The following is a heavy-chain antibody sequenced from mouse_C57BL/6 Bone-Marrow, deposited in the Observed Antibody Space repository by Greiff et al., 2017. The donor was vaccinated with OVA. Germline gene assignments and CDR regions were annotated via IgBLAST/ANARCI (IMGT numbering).Heavy chain of an antibody. CDR3: SRWSY. V-gene: IGHV1-81*01. CDR2: IYPRSGNT. J-gene: IGHJ2*01. Sequence: QVQLQQSGAELARPGASVKLSCKASGYTFTSYGISWVKQRTGQGLEWIGEIYPRSGNTYYNEKFKGKANMPADTSSSTAYMELRSLTSEDSAVEFCSRWSYWGQGTTLTVSS. CDR1: GYTFTSYG.